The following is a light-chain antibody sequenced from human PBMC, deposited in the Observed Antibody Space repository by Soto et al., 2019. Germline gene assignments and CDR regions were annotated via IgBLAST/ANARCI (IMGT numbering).Light chain of an antibody. Sequence: QSALTQPASVSGSPGQSITISCTGTSNDVGGYNYVSWFQQHPGKAPKFMVYDVSHRSSGVSNRFSGSKSGNTASLTISGLQAVDEADYYCCSYTSTTSFVFGTGTKVTVL. V-gene: IGLV2-14*01. CDR3: CSYTSTTSFV. J-gene: IGLJ1*01. CDR2: DVS. CDR1: SNDVGGYNY.